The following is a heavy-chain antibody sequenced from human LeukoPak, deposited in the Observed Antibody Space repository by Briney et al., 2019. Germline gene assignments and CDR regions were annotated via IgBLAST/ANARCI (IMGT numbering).Heavy chain of an antibody. CDR1: GFTYSSYG. Sequence: PGRSLRLSCAASGFTYSSYGMHWVRQAPGKGLEWVAVIWYDGSNKYYADSVKGRFTISRDNSKNTLYLQMNSLRAEDTAVYYCAKVTRAAGTPLFDYWGQGTLVTVSS. V-gene: IGHV3-33*06. J-gene: IGHJ4*02. D-gene: IGHD6-13*01. CDR3: AKVTRAAGTPLFDY. CDR2: IWYDGSNK.